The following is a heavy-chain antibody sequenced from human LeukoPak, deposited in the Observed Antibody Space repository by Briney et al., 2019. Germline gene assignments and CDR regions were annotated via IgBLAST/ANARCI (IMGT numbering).Heavy chain of an antibody. J-gene: IGHJ4*02. CDR3: ARDPYYYDSSGYGDY. D-gene: IGHD3-22*01. V-gene: IGHV3-21*04. Sequence: GGSLRLSCAASGFTFSSYNMNWVRQAPGKGLEWVSSITSSSSYIYYADSVKGRFTISRDNSKNTLYLQMNSLRAEDTAVYYCARDPYYYDSSGYGDYWGQGTLVTVSS. CDR1: GFTFSSYN. CDR2: ITSSSSYI.